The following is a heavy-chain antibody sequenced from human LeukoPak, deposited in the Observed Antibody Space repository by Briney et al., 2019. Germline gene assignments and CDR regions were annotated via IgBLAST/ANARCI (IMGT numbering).Heavy chain of an antibody. CDR2: IYYSGST. CDR3: ARGGWYPESFQH. V-gene: IGHV4-59*01. D-gene: IGHD6-19*01. Sequence: SETLSLTCTVSGGSISSYYWNWIRQPPGKGLEWIGYIYYSGSTNYNPSLKSRVTIAVDTSKNQFSLKLSSVTAADTAVYYCARGGWYPESFQHWGQGALVTVSS. CDR1: GGSISSYY. J-gene: IGHJ1*01.